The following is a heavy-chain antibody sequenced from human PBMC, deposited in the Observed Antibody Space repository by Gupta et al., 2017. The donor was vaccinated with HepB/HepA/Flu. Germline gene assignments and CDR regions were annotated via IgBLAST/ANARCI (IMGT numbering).Heavy chain of an antibody. CDR1: GYDFTSFG. V-gene: IGHV1-18*01. CDR3: ARDIRQGYCTTASCSYWYFSL. Sequence: QVQLVQSGPDVKKPAASVKVSCTSSGYDFTSFGISCVRQAPGQGLEWMGWVSGYDGDTRYAQKFQDRVTMTTDTSTTTAYLELRSLTSDDTATYFCARDIRQGYCTTASCSYWYFSLWGRGTLVTVSS. CDR2: VSGYDGDT. J-gene: IGHJ2*01. D-gene: IGHD2-2*01.